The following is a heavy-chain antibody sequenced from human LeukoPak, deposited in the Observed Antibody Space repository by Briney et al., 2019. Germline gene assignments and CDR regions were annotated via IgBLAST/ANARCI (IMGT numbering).Heavy chain of an antibody. Sequence: SGPTLVKPTQTLTLTCTFSGFSLSTNGVGVGWIRQPPGKALEWLALIYWDGDKRYCPSLKTRLSITKDTSKDQVVLTMTNMGPVDTATYYCAHGGVTGTKYWGQGTLVTVSS. V-gene: IGHV2-5*02. CDR3: AHGGVTGTKY. D-gene: IGHD1-20*01. CDR1: GFSLSTNGVG. CDR2: IYWDGDK. J-gene: IGHJ4*02.